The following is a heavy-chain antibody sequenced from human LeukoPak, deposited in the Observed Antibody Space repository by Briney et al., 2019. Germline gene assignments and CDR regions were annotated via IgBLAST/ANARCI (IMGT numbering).Heavy chain of an antibody. J-gene: IGHJ6*02. CDR2: INHSGST. D-gene: IGHD3-10*01. CDR3: ARGVTMVRDRPTEYGMDV. CDR1: GGSFSGYY. V-gene: IGHV4-34*01. Sequence: SETLSLTCAVYGGSFSGYYWSWIRQPPGKGLEWIGEINHSGSTNYNPSLKSRVTISVDTYENQFSLKLSSVPAADTAVYYCARGVTMVRDRPTEYGMDVWGQGTTVPVSS.